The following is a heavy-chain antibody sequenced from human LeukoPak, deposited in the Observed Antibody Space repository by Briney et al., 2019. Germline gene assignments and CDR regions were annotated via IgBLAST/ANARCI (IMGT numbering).Heavy chain of an antibody. CDR2: IYYSGST. D-gene: IGHD5-24*01. J-gene: IGHJ4*02. V-gene: IGHV4-31*03. CDR1: SGSISSGVYY. CDR3: ARGVRWLQLSYFDY. Sequence: SQTLSLTCPVSSGSISSGVYYWSWIRQHPGKGLEWIGYIYYSGSTYYNPSIKSRVTISVDTSKNQFSLKLSSVTAADTAVYYCARGVRWLQLSYFDYWGQGTLVTVSS.